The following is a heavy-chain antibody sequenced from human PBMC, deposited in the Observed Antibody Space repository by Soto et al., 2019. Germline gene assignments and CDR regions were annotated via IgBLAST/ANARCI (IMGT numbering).Heavy chain of an antibody. Sequence: ASVKVSCKASRYTFTSYAMNWVRQAPGQGLEWMGWINTNTGNPTYAQGFTGRFVFSLDTSVSTAYLQICSLKAEDTAVYYCARGEYQLPYNWFDPWGQGTLVTVSS. CDR3: ARGEYQLPYNWFDP. CDR2: INTNTGNP. CDR1: RYTFTSYA. J-gene: IGHJ5*02. D-gene: IGHD2-2*01. V-gene: IGHV7-4-1*01.